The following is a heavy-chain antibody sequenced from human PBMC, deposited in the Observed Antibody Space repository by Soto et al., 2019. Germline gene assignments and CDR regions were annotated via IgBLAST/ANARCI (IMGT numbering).Heavy chain of an antibody. Sequence: GGSLRLSCASSGFTFSSYWMHWVRQAPGKGLVWVSRINADGSTTNYANYVKGRFTISRDNAKNTLYLQMNSLRVEDTAVYYCSIHLDAYWGQGTLVTVSS. CDR3: SIHLDAY. CDR2: INADGSTT. CDR1: GFTFSSYW. V-gene: IGHV3-74*01. J-gene: IGHJ4*02.